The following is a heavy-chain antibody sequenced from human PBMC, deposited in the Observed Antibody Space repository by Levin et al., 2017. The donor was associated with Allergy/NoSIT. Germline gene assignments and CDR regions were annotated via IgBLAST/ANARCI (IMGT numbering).Heavy chain of an antibody. CDR2: INSDGTKT. D-gene: IGHD2-2*02. Sequence: HPGGSLRLSCAASGFTFNTYGMYWIRQAPGKGLVWVARINSDGTKTGYADSVKGRVTISRDNAKNTLHLQMNSLRAEDTAVYYCARVGRAVSECDSTGCYSWFDPWGLGTLVTVSS. V-gene: IGHV3-74*01. CDR3: ARVGRAVSECDSTGCYSWFDP. J-gene: IGHJ5*02. CDR1: GFTFNTYG.